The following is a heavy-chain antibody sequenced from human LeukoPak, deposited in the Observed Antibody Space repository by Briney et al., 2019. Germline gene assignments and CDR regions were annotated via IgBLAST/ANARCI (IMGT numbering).Heavy chain of an antibody. CDR1: GGSISSSSYY. D-gene: IGHD2-8*01. CDR3: ARDFLNCTNGVCYTDDAFDI. V-gene: IGHV4-39*07. CDR2: IYYSGST. J-gene: IGHJ3*02. Sequence: SETLSLTCTVSGGSISSSSYYWGWIRQPPGKGLEWIVSIYYSGSTYYNPSLKSRVTISVDTSKNQFSLKLSSVTAADTAVYYCARDFLNCTNGVCYTDDAFDIWGQGTMVTVSS.